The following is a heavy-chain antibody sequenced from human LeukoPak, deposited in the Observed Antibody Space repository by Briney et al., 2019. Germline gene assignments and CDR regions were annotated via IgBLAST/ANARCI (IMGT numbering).Heavy chain of an antibody. V-gene: IGHV3-53*01. CDR2: PY. D-gene: IGHD2-15*01. CDR3: ARDFNLLGLAVD. Sequence: GGSLRLSCAASGSTVSSNYMSWVRQAPGKGLEWVSVPYYADSVKGRFTISRDDSKNTLFLQMNSLRAEDTAIYYCARDFNLLGLAVDWGQGTLVTVSS. J-gene: IGHJ4*02. CDR1: GSTVSSNY.